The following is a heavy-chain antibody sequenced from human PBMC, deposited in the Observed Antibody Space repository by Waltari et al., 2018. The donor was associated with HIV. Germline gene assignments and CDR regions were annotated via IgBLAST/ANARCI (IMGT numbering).Heavy chain of an antibody. V-gene: IGHV4-34*01. Sequence: QVRLQQWGTGLLKPSETLSLTCAVYGGSFSGYYWNWMRQSPGKGLEWIGEINHSGNTNNNPSLQSRVTISVDTSKNQFSLKLSSVTAADTAVYYCARRRQDEVGPFGDWSQGSLVTVSS. CDR1: GGSFSGYY. J-gene: IGHJ4*02. CDR2: INHSGNT. D-gene: IGHD3-16*01. CDR3: ARRRQDEVGPFGD.